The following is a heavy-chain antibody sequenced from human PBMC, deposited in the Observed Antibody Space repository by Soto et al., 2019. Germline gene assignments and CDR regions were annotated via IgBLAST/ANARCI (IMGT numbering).Heavy chain of an antibody. CDR3: ARDQAMAQFDY. V-gene: IGHV1-18*01. Sequence: QVQLVQSGAEVKKPGASVKVSCKASGYTFTNYGISWVRQAPGQGLEWMGWINAYNGNTKYAQKLQGRVTMTTDTSTSTAYRERRSLRSDDTAVDYCARDQAMAQFDYWGQGTLVTVSS. CDR2: INAYNGNT. D-gene: IGHD5-18*01. CDR1: GYTFTNYG. J-gene: IGHJ4*02.